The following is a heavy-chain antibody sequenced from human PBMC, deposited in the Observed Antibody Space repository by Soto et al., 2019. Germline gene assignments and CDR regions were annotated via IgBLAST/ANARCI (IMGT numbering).Heavy chain of an antibody. CDR2: ISYDGSNK. CDR1: GFTFSSYA. Sequence: QVQLVESGGGVVQPGRSLRLSCAASGFTFSSYAMHWVRQAPGKGLEWVAVISYDGSNKYYADSVKGRFTISRDNSKNTLYLQMNSLRAEDTAVYYCARGSGAAAGTYYFDYWGQGTLVTVSS. J-gene: IGHJ4*02. CDR3: ARGSGAAAGTYYFDY. D-gene: IGHD6-13*01. V-gene: IGHV3-30-3*01.